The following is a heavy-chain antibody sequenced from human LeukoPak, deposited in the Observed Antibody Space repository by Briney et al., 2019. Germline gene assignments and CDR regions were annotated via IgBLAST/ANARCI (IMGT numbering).Heavy chain of an antibody. CDR2: ISYDGSNK. D-gene: IGHD2-15*01. Sequence: GGSLRLSCAASGFTFSSYAMHWVRQAPGKGLEWVAVISYDGSNKYYADSVKGRFTISRDNSKNTLYLQMNSLRAEDTAVYYCARGGYFHYWGQGTLVTVSS. J-gene: IGHJ4*02. V-gene: IGHV3-30*01. CDR1: GFTFSSYA. CDR3: ARGGYFHY.